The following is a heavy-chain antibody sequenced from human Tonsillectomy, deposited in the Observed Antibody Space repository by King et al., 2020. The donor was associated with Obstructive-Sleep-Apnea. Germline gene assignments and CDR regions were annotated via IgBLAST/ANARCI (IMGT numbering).Heavy chain of an antibody. Sequence: VQLVESGGGVVQPGRSLRLSCAASGFTFSSYAMHWVRQAPGKGLEWVAVISYDGSNKYYADSVKGRFTISRDNSKNTLYLQMNSLRAEDTAVYYCARGPLTPLGYCSGGSCYSTFLDYWGQGTLVTVSS. CDR3: ARGPLTPLGYCSGGSCYSTFLDY. D-gene: IGHD2-15*01. CDR2: ISYDGSNK. V-gene: IGHV3-30*04. J-gene: IGHJ4*02. CDR1: GFTFSSYA.